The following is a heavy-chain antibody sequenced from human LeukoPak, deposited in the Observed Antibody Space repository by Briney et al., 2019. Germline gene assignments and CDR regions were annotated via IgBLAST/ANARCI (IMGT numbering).Heavy chain of an antibody. V-gene: IGHV1-18*01. D-gene: IGHD6-6*01. J-gene: IGHJ4*02. CDR2: ISAYNGNT. CDR1: GYTFTSYG. CDR3: ARAVAARGEAPNDY. Sequence: ASVKVSCKASGYTFTSYGISWVRQAPGQGLEWMGWISAYNGNTNYAQKLQGRVTMTTDTSTSTAYMELRSLRSDDTAVYYCARAVAARGEAPNDYWGQGTLVTVSS.